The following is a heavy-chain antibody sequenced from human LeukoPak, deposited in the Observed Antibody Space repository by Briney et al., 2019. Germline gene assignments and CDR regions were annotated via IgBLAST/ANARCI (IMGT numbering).Heavy chain of an antibody. Sequence: SETLSLTCTVSGYSIYSGYYWGWIRQPPGKGLEWIGYIYYTGNTNYNPSLKSRVTISVDTSKNQFSLKLSSVTAADTAVYYCARDRLQLQSWGQGTLVTVSS. V-gene: IGHV4-59*01. J-gene: IGHJ5*02. CDR3: ARDRLQLQS. CDR1: GYSIYSGYY. CDR2: IYYTGNT. D-gene: IGHD5-24*01.